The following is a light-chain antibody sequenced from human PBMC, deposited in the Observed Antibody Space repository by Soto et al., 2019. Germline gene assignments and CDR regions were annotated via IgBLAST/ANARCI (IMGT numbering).Light chain of an antibody. Sequence: DIQMTQSPSSLSASVGDRVTITCRASQGIGNYLAWYQQKPGKVPKLLIYAASTLQPGVPSRFSGSGSGTDFTLTISSLQPEDVATYYCQKYNSAPLTFGGGTRVDIK. CDR2: AAS. V-gene: IGKV1-27*01. J-gene: IGKJ4*01. CDR1: QGIGNY. CDR3: QKYNSAPLT.